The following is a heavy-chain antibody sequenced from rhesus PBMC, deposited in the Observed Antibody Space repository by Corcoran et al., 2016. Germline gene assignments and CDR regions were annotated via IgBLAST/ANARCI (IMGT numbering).Heavy chain of an antibody. Sequence: QVQLVQSGSEGKKPGSSVKVSCKASGYTFTEYDMQWVRQAPGQGLEWMGDITPQTGGTNYAQKFQGRVTMTRDTSTSAAYMELSSLRSEDTAVYYCVTRYFDCWGQGVLVTVSS. CDR3: VTRYFDC. J-gene: IGHJ4*01. D-gene: IGHD1-26*01. CDR2: ITPQTGGT. V-gene: IGHV1-138*01. CDR1: GYTFTEYD.